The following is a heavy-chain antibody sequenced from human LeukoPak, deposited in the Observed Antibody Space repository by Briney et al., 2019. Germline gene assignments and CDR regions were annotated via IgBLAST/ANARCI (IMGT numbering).Heavy chain of an antibody. Sequence: ASVKVSCKASGGTFSSYAISWVRQAPGQGLEWMEGIIPIFGTANYAQKFQGRVTITADESTSTAYMELSSLRSEDTAVYYCARTGERGYSYGNDYWGQGTLVTVSS. CDR2: IIPIFGTA. J-gene: IGHJ4*02. D-gene: IGHD5-18*01. CDR3: ARTGERGYSYGNDY. V-gene: IGHV1-69*13. CDR1: GGTFSSYA.